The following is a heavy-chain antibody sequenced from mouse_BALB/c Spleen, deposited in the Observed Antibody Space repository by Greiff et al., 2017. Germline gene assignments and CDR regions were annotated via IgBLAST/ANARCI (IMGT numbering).Heavy chain of an antibody. D-gene: IGHD3-1*01. CDR3: ARSGGNYAMDY. J-gene: IGHJ4*01. Sequence: DVQLVESGGGLVQPGGSRKLSCAASGFTFSSFGMHWVRQAPEKGLEWVAYISSGSSTIYYADTVKGRFTISRDNPKNTLFLQMTSLRSADTAMYYCARSGGNYAMDYWGQGTSVTVSS. V-gene: IGHV5-17*02. CDR1: GFTFSSFG. CDR2: ISSGSSTI.